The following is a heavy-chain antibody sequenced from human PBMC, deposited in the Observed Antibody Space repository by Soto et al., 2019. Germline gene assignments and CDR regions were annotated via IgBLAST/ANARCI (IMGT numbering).Heavy chain of an antibody. D-gene: IGHD3-9*01. CDR3: ARSYYDILTGYYRLGYFDY. CDR1: GGSISSYY. J-gene: IGHJ4*02. Sequence: QVQLQESGPGLVKPSETLSLTCTVSGGSISSYYWSWIRQPPGKGLEWIGYIYYSGSTNYNPSLKSRVTISVDTSKNQFSLKQSSVTAADTAVYYCARSYYDILTGYYRLGYFDYWGQGTLVTVSS. V-gene: IGHV4-59*01. CDR2: IYYSGST.